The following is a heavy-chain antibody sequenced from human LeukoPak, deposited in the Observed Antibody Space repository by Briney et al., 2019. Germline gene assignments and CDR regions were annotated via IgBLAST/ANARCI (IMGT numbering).Heavy chain of an antibody. CDR1: GYTFTGYY. J-gene: IGHJ4*02. Sequence: GASVKVSCKASGYTFTGYYMHWVRQAPGQGLEWMGWINPNSGGTNYAQKFQGRVTMTRDTSISTAYMELSSLRSEDTAVYYCARIRRDGYNYSGYFDYWGQGTLVTVSS. V-gene: IGHV1-2*02. D-gene: IGHD5-24*01. CDR2: INPNSGGT. CDR3: ARIRRDGYNYSGYFDY.